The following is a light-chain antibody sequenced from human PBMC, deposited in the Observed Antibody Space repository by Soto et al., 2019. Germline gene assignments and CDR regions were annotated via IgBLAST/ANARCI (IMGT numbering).Light chain of an antibody. Sequence: QSVLTQPASVSGSPGQSITISCTGTSSDVGGYNYVSWYQQHPGKAPKLMIYDVSNRPSGVSNRFSGSKSGNTASLTISGLQAEDEADYYCSSYTSSSINGVFGGGTKVTVL. CDR3: SSYTSSSINGV. CDR1: SSDVGGYNY. V-gene: IGLV2-14*01. CDR2: DVS. J-gene: IGLJ3*02.